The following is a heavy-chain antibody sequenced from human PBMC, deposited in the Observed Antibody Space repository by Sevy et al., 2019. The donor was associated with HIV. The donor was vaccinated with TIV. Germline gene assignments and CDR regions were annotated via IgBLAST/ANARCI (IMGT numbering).Heavy chain of an antibody. V-gene: IGHV4-31*03. CDR3: ARGLGSSWYIGRFEDFQH. J-gene: IGHJ1*01. Sequence: SETLSLTCTVSGSSIISDTYYWSWIRQHPVKGLEWIGYIHYSGSTYYNPSLKSRVTISLDTSKNQFSLRLSSVTAADTAVYYCARGLGSSWYIGRFEDFQHWGQGTLVTVSS. D-gene: IGHD6-13*01. CDR2: IHYSGST. CDR1: GSSIISDTYY.